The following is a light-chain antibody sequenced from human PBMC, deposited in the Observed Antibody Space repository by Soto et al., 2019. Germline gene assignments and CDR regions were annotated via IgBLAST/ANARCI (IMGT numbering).Light chain of an antibody. Sequence: EIVLTQSPGTLSLSPGERATLSCRASQSVTSNSLAWYQQKPGQAPRLLIFSASSRATGIPDRFSGSESGTDFTLTISRLEPEDFAVYYFHQYGSSPWTFGQATKVEIK. CDR1: QSVTSNS. CDR2: SAS. CDR3: HQYGSSPWT. J-gene: IGKJ1*01. V-gene: IGKV3-20*01.